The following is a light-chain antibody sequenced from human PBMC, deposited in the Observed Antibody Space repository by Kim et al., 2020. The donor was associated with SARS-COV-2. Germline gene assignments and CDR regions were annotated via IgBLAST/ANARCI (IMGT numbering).Light chain of an antibody. Sequence: DIQMTQSPSSLSASVGDRVTITCRASQTITGYLNWYQQKPGKAPKLLIYAASSLLGGVPSRFSGSGSGTDFTLTISSLQPEDFATYHCQQSYSTPPTFGQGTKVDIK. CDR3: QQSYSTPPT. CDR2: AAS. V-gene: IGKV1-39*01. J-gene: IGKJ1*01. CDR1: QTITGY.